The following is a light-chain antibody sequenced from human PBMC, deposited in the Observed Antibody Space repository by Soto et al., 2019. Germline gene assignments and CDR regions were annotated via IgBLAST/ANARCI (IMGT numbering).Light chain of an antibody. CDR2: GVS. J-gene: IGKJ3*01. CDR1: QTITLNY. CDR3: QQYGSSPVT. V-gene: IGKV3-20*01. Sequence: EIVLTQSPGTLSLSPGERATLSCRASQTITLNYVAWYQQKPGQAPRLLIYGVSTRATGIPDKFRGSGSGTDFTLTISRLEPEDFAVYYCQQYGSSPVTFGPGSKVDIK.